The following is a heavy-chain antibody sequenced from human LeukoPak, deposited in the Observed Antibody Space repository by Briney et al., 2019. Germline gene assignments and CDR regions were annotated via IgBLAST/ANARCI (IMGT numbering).Heavy chain of an antibody. Sequence: PSETLSLTCAVYGGSFSGYYWSWIRQPPGKGLEWIGEINHSGSTNYNPSLKSRVTISVDTSKNQFSLKLSSVTAADTAVYYCARGGGVIAARRWFDPWGQGALVTVSS. D-gene: IGHD6-6*01. J-gene: IGHJ5*02. CDR3: ARGGGVIAARRWFDP. CDR1: GGSFSGYY. CDR2: INHSGST. V-gene: IGHV4-34*01.